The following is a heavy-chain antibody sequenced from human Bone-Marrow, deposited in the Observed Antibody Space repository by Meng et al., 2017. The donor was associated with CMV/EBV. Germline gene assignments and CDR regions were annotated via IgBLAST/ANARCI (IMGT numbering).Heavy chain of an antibody. CDR3: ARDGSGWSRDC. D-gene: IGHD6-19*01. V-gene: IGHV3-21*01. J-gene: IGHJ4*02. CDR1: GFTFSNYS. CDR2: ISRRSDI. Sequence: LSCAASGFTFSNYSMSWVRQAPGQGLEWVSSISRRSDIFYADSVKGRFTISRDNSKNSLFLQMNSLRAEDTAVHYCARDGSGWSRDCWGQGTLVTVSS.